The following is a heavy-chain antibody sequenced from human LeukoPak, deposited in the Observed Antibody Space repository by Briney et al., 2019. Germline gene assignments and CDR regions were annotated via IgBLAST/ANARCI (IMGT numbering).Heavy chain of an antibody. J-gene: IGHJ5*02. Sequence: GGSLRLSCAASGFTVSSNYMSWVRQAPGKGLEWVSRIDNDGSSANYADSVKGRFTTSRDNAKNTLYLQMNSLRVEDTGVYYCARDTMLGMGNPWGQGTLVTVSS. CDR2: IDNDGSSA. CDR3: ARDTMLGMGNP. D-gene: IGHD3-10*02. V-gene: IGHV3-74*01. CDR1: GFTVSSNY.